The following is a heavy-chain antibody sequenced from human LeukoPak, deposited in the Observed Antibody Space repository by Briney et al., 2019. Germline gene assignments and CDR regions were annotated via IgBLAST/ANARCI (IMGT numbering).Heavy chain of an antibody. V-gene: IGHV3-23*01. CDR1: GFTFSSYS. J-gene: IGHJ3*02. Sequence: GGSLRLSCAASGFTFSSYSMNWARQAPGKGLEWVSAISGSGGSTYYADSVKGRFTISRDNSKNTLYLQMNSLRAEDTAVYYCARNRAMVTAMSAIVYAFDIWGQGTMVTVSS. CDR3: ARNRAMVTAMSAIVYAFDI. D-gene: IGHD2-21*02. CDR2: ISGSGGST.